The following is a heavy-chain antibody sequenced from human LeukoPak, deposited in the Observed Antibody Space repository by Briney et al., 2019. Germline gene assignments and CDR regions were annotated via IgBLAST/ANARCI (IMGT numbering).Heavy chain of an antibody. CDR1: GFDFSSHG. Sequence: GGSLRLPCAASGFDFSSHGMNWVRQAPGKGLEWVSTINFNGGRTYYADSVKGRFSVSRDNSKNTLYLQMNSLRGEETAVYYCAKGGRGSWAGNTGDWGQGTLVSVSS. D-gene: IGHD3-10*01. V-gene: IGHV3-23*01. J-gene: IGHJ4*02. CDR2: INFNGGRT. CDR3: AKGGRGSWAGNTGD.